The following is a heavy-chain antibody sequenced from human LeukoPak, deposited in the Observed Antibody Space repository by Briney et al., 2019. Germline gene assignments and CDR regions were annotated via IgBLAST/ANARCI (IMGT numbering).Heavy chain of an antibody. J-gene: IGHJ4*02. D-gene: IGHD2-2*02. CDR3: AKGVVPAAIPHFDY. CDR2: IRYDGSNK. CDR1: GFTFSSYA. Sequence: GGSLRLSCAASGFTFSSYAMHWVRQAPGKGLEWVAFIRYDGSNKYYADSVKGRFTISRDNSKDTLYLQMNSLRAEDTAVYYCAKGVVPAAIPHFDYWGQGTLVTVSS. V-gene: IGHV3-30*02.